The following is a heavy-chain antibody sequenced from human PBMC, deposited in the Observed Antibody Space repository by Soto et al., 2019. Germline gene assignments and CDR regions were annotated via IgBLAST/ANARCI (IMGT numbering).Heavy chain of an antibody. CDR2: IYFSGST. CDR3: ARAPGELVLAYAFDI. CDR1: GGSISSYY. J-gene: IGHJ3*02. Sequence: SETLSLTCTVSGGSISSYYWSWIRQPPGKGLEWIGYIYFSGSTKYSDSNPSLKSRVTISVDTSKNQFSLKLSSVTAADTAVYYCARAPGELVLAYAFDIWGQGTMVTVSS. V-gene: IGHV4-59*08. D-gene: IGHD3-10*01.